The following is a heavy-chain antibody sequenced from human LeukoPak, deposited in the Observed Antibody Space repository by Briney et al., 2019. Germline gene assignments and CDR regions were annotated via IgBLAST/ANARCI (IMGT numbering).Heavy chain of an antibody. Sequence: PSETLSLTCTVSGGSINNYYWSWIRQSPGKGLEWIGYIYYSGSTNYNPSLKSRVTMSVDTSRNQFSLRLSSVTPADTAVYYCARRDCSGGSCPLPWFDPWGQGTLVTVSS. D-gene: IGHD2-15*01. CDR1: GGSINNYY. V-gene: IGHV4-59*01. CDR2: IYYSGST. CDR3: ARRDCSGGSCPLPWFDP. J-gene: IGHJ5*02.